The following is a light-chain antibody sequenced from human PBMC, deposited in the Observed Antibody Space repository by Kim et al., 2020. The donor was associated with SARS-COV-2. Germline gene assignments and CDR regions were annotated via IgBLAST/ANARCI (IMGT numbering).Light chain of an antibody. Sequence: EIVLPQSPGTLSLSPGERATLSCRASQTINKNYLAWYQQKPGQAPRLLIYAASSRATGIPDRFSGSGSGADFALTISRLEPEDFAVYYCHQYGSSPKTFGQGTKVDIK. CDR1: QTINKNY. CDR3: HQYGSSPKT. J-gene: IGKJ1*01. CDR2: AAS. V-gene: IGKV3-20*01.